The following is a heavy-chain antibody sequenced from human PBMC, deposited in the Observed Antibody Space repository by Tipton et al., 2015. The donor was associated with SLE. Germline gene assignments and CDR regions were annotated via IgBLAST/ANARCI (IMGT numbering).Heavy chain of an antibody. V-gene: IGHV3-9*01. CDR1: GFTFDDYA. CDR3: AKDMQPHIAAASNWFDP. J-gene: IGHJ5*02. D-gene: IGHD6-13*01. CDR2: ISWNSGSI. Sequence: RSLRLSCAASGFTFDDYAMHWVRQAPGKGLEWVSGISWNSGSIGYADSVKGRFTISRDNAKNSLYLQMNSLRAEDTALYYCAKDMQPHIAAASNWFDPWGQGTLVTVSS.